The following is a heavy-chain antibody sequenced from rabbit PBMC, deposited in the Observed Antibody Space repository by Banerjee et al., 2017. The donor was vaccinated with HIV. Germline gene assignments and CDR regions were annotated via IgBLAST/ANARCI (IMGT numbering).Heavy chain of an antibody. D-gene: IGHD4-2*01. V-gene: IGHV1S45*01. CDR3: ARVAVVAGINLYNL. CDR1: GFSFSSSYW. J-gene: IGHJ4*01. CDR2: IRGDSSGST. Sequence: QEQLEESGGDLVKPEGSLTLTCTASGFSFSSSYWICWVRQAPGKGLEWIACIRGDSSGSTYYANWAKGRFTISKTSSTTVTLQMTSLTAADTATYFCARVAVVAGINLYNLWGPGTLVTVS.